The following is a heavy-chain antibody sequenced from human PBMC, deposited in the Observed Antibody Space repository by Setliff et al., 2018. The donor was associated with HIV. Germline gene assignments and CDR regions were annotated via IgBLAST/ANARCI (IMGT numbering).Heavy chain of an antibody. Sequence: TLSLTCTVSGGSITGYYWSWVRQPPGKGLEWIGYIFYSGTTNYSPSFRGRVTISIDSPKNQFSLRLNSVSAADTAIYYCARDNALIRAPFEYWGQGALVTVSS. D-gene: IGHD2-21*01. CDR3: ARDNALIRAPFEY. V-gene: IGHV4-59*01. CDR1: GGSITGYY. CDR2: IFYSGTT. J-gene: IGHJ4*02.